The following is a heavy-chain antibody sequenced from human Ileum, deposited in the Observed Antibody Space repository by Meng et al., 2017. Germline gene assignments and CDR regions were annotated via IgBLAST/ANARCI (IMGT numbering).Heavy chain of an antibody. CDR3: GRGHFGLDY. D-gene: IGHD3-10*01. CDR2: ISHTCDTI. CDR1: GLTFRDHY. V-gene: IGHV3-11*01. Sequence: QVPLVESGGTLVKPGGSLRLSCAASGLTFRDHYMTWIRHAPGKGLEWVSYISHTCDTIYYSGSVRGRFTVSRDNANNLLFLQMNSLRAEDTALYYCGRGHFGLDYWGPGTLVTVSS. J-gene: IGHJ4*02.